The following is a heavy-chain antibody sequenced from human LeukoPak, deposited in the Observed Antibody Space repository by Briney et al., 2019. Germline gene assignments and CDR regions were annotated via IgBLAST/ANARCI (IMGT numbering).Heavy chain of an antibody. Sequence: ASVKVSCKASGGTFSSYAISWVRQAPGQGLEWMGGIIHIFGTANYAQKFQGRVTITADESTSTAYMELSSLRSEDTAVYYCARVIALSDEAVTPRHYFDYWGQGTLVTVSS. CDR3: ARVIALSDEAVTPRHYFDY. CDR1: GGTFSSYA. CDR2: IIHIFGTA. J-gene: IGHJ4*02. D-gene: IGHD4-17*01. V-gene: IGHV1-69*13.